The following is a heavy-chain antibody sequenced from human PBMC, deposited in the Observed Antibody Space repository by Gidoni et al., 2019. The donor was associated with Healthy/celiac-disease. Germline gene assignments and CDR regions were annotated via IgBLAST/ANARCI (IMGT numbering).Heavy chain of an antibody. Sequence: QAPGKGLEWVGFIRSKAYGGTTEYAASVKGRLTISRDDSKSIAYLQMNSLKTEDTAVYYCTRAGGFWSGYSLDYWGQGTLVTVSS. J-gene: IGHJ4*02. V-gene: IGHV3-49*02. CDR2: IRSKAYGGTT. D-gene: IGHD3-3*01. CDR3: TRAGGFWSGYSLDY.